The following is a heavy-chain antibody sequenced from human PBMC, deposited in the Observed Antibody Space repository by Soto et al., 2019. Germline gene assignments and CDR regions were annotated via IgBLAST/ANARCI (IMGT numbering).Heavy chain of an antibody. V-gene: IGHV3-7*01. CDR2: IKQDGSEK. CDR1: GFTFSSYW. D-gene: IGHD3-22*01. J-gene: IGHJ4*02. CDR3: ARDVYYYDSSGYYGWLGY. Sequence: PGGSLRLSCAASGFTFSSYWMSWVRQAPGKGLEWVANIKQDGSEKYYVDSVKGRFAISRDNAKNSLYLQMNSLRAEDTAVYYCARDVYYYDSSGYYGWLGYWGQGTLVTVSS.